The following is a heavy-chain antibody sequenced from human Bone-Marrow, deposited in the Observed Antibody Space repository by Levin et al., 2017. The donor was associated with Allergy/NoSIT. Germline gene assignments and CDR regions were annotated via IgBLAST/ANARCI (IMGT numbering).Heavy chain of an antibody. V-gene: IGHV3-30-3*01. J-gene: IGHJ4*02. D-gene: IGHD3-16*01. CDR1: GFTFSFYA. CDR2: ISSDGTNK. Sequence: GFTFSFYAMHWVRQAPGKGREGVAVISSDGTNKYYVYSFRGRVTVSRDNSKNTVYLQMNSLRPDDTSVYYCARDLGRGSPTWQLTWGQGTLVSVS. CDR3: ARDLGRGSPTWQLT.